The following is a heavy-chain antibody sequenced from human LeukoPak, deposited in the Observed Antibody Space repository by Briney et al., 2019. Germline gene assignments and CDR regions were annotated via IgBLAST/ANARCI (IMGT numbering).Heavy chain of an antibody. CDR2: IIGSGVST. CDR1: GFTFSNYA. D-gene: IGHD6-13*01. CDR3: AKTIATAGYYFDY. V-gene: IGHV3-23*01. Sequence: GGSLRLSCAASGFTFSNYAMSWVRQAPGEWLGWVSDIIGSGVSTYYADCVKGRFTISRDNSKNTLNQQMNSLRAEDTAVYFCAKTIATAGYYFDYWGQGPLVTVSS. J-gene: IGHJ4*02.